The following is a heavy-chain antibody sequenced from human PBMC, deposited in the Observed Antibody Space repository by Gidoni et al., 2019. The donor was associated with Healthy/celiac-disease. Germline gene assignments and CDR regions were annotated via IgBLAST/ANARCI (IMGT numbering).Heavy chain of an antibody. D-gene: IGHD3-3*01. CDR3: ARDAIFGVLGYYYGMDV. CDR1: GFTFSSYS. V-gene: IGHV3-21*01. CDR2: ISRSSSYI. J-gene: IGHJ6*02. Sequence: EVQLVESGGGLVKPGGSLRLSCAASGFTFSSYSMNWVRQAPGKGLEWVASISRSSSYIYYADSVKGRFTISRDNAKNSLYLQMNSLRAEDTAVYYCARDAIFGVLGYYYGMDVWGQGTTVTVSS.